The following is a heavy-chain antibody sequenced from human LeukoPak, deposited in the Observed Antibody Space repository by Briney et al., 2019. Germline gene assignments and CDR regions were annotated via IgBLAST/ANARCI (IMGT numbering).Heavy chain of an antibody. CDR2: INPTNGNT. J-gene: IGHJ4*02. V-gene: IGHV1-3*01. Sequence: GASVKVSCKASGYTFTNYAIHWVRQAPGQRLEWMAWINPTNGNTKYSQKLQGRVTITTDTSASTAYMELSSLRSEDTAIYYCAKPTSGGWSSFDYWGQGTLVTVSS. D-gene: IGHD6-19*01. CDR3: AKPTSGGWSSFDY. CDR1: GYTFTNYA.